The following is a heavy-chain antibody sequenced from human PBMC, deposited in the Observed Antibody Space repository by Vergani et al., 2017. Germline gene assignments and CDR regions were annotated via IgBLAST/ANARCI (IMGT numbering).Heavy chain of an antibody. CDR2: INHSGST. CDR3: ARPVDSSSWYDY. D-gene: IGHD6-13*01. V-gene: IGHV4-34*01. CDR1: GGSFSGYY. J-gene: IGHJ4*02. Sequence: QVQLQQWGAGLLKPSETLSLTCAVYGGSFSGYYWSWIRQPPGKGLEWIGEINHSGSTNYNPSLKSRVTISVDTSKNQFSLKLSSVTAADTAVYYCARPVDSSSWYDYWGQGTLVTVSS.